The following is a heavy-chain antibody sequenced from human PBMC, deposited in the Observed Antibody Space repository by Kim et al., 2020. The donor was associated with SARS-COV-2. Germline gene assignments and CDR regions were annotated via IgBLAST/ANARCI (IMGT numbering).Heavy chain of an antibody. J-gene: IGHJ4*02. CDR3: ARDDYYDSSGHGDY. CDR1: GGSISSSNW. Sequence: SETLYLTCAVSGGSISSSNWWSWVRQPPGKGLEWIGEIYHSGSTNYNPSLKSRVTISVDKSKNQFSLKLSSVTAADTAVYYCARDDYYDSSGHGDYWGQGTLVTVSS. V-gene: IGHV4-4*02. D-gene: IGHD3-22*01. CDR2: IYHSGST.